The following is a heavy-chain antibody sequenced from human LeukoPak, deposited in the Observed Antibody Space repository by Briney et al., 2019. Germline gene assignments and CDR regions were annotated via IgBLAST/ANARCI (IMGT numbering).Heavy chain of an antibody. D-gene: IGHD3-3*01. CDR3: AREFGVVISRYYYYGMDV. V-gene: IGHV1-18*01. J-gene: IGHJ6*02. CDR2: ISAYNGNT. CDR1: GYTFTSYG. Sequence: GASVNVSCKASGYTFTSYGISWVRQAPGQGIEWMGWISAYNGNTNYAQKLQGRVTMATDTSTSTAYMELRSLRSDDTAVYYCAREFGVVISRYYYYGMDVWGQGTTVTVSS.